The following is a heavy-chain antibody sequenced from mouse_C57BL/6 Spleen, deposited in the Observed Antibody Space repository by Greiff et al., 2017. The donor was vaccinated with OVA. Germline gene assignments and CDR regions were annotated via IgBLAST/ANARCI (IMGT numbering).Heavy chain of an antibody. V-gene: IGHV1-59*01. D-gene: IGHD3-2*02. CDR3: ARDSSDYLAWFAY. CDR2: IDPSDSYT. J-gene: IGHJ3*01. Sequence: VQLQQPGAELVRPGTSVKLSCKASGYTFTSYWMHWVKQRPGQGLEWIGVIDPSDSYTNYNQQFKGKATLTVDKSSSTAYMQLSSLTSEKSAVYYGARDSSDYLAWFAYWGQGTLVTVSA. CDR1: GYTFTSYW.